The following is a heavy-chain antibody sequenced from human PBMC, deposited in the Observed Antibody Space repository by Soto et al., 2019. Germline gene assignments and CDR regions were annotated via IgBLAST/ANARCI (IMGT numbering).Heavy chain of an antibody. J-gene: IGHJ4*02. V-gene: IGHV2-5*02. D-gene: IGHD4-17*01. CDR1: GFSLSTSGVG. Sequence: SGPTLVNPTQTLTLTCTFSGFSLSTSGVGVGWIRQPPGKALEWLALIYWDDDKRYSPSLKSRLTITKDTSKNQVVLTMTNMDPVDTATYYCAHSSMTTYPVKQLAFDYWGQGTLVTVS. CDR2: IYWDDDK. CDR3: AHSSMTTYPVKQLAFDY.